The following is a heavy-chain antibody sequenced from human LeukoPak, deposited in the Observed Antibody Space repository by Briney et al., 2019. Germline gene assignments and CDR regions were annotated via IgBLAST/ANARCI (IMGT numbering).Heavy chain of an antibody. J-gene: IGHJ4*02. Sequence: GSLRLSCAASGFTVSSNYMSWVRQAPGKGLEWVSVIYSGGSTYYADSVKGRFTISRDNSKNTLYLQMNSLRAEDTAVYYCARVRGLPRYFDYWGQGTLVTVSS. CDR3: ARVRGLPRYFDY. D-gene: IGHD5-12*01. V-gene: IGHV3-53*01. CDR1: GFTVSSNY. CDR2: IYSGGST.